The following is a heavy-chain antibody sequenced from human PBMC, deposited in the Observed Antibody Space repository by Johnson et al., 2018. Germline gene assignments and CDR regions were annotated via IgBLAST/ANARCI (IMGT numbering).Heavy chain of an antibody. CDR1: GFTFSSYS. Sequence: VQLVQSGGGLVQPGGSLRLSCAASGFTFSSYSMNWVRQAPGKGLEWVSYISSSSSTIYYADSVKGRFTISRDNAKNSLYLQMNSLRDGDTAGYYCARDTSGSYLGYFQHWGQGTLVTVSS. V-gene: IGHV3-48*02. D-gene: IGHD1-26*01. CDR2: ISSSSSTI. J-gene: IGHJ1*01. CDR3: ARDTSGSYLGYFQH.